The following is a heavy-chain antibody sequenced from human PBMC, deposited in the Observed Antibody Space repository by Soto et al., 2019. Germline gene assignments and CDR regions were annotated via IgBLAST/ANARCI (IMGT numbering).Heavy chain of an antibody. CDR3: ASLALVEYCSGGSCPSPFDY. Sequence: GASVKVSCKASGYTFTSYGISWVRQAPGQGLEWMGWISAYNGNTNYAQKLQGRVTMTTDTSTSTAYMELRSLRSDDTAVYYFASLALVEYCSGGSCPSPFDYWGQGTLVTVSS. CDR1: GYTFTSYG. J-gene: IGHJ4*02. CDR2: ISAYNGNT. V-gene: IGHV1-18*01. D-gene: IGHD2-15*01.